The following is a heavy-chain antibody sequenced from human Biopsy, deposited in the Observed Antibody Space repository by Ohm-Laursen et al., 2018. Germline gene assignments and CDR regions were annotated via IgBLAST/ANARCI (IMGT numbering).Heavy chain of an antibody. Sequence: SETLSLTCTVSGDSVSSGSFYRTWPRQPPGQGLEYIGYIYDRGSTANYNPSLESRVTMSVDMPKNQFSLKLSSVTAADTAIYYCARGMRSSGWPYFDSWGQGTLVTVSS. J-gene: IGHJ4*02. CDR1: GDSVSSGSFY. D-gene: IGHD6-19*01. V-gene: IGHV4-61*01. CDR2: IYDRGSTA. CDR3: ARGMRSSGWPYFDS.